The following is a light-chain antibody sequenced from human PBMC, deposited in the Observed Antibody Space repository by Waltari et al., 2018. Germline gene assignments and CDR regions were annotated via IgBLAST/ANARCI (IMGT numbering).Light chain of an antibody. V-gene: IGLV2-11*01. CDR1: SSDVGGYNY. CDR2: DVS. Sequence: QSALTQPRSVSGSPGQSVTISCTGTSSDVGGYNYVSWYQQHPGKAPKLMIYDVSKRPPGVPDRFYGSKSGKTASLTISGLQAEDEADYYCCSYAGSYTLKVVFGGGTKLTVL. CDR3: CSYAGSYTLKVV. J-gene: IGLJ2*01.